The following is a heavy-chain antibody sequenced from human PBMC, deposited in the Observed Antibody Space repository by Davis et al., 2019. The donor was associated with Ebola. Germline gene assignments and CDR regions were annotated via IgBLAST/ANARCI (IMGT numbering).Heavy chain of an antibody. CDR1: GGSISSYY. J-gene: IGHJ3*02. D-gene: IGHD1-1*01. CDR2: IYYSGST. V-gene: IGHV4-59*01. Sequence: MPSETLSLTCTVSGGSISSYYWSWIRQPPGKGLEWIGYIYYSGSTNYNPSLKSRVTISVDTSKNQFSLKLSSVTAADTAVYYCAREPPGTTSLGAFDIWGQGTMVTVSS. CDR3: AREPPGTTSLGAFDI.